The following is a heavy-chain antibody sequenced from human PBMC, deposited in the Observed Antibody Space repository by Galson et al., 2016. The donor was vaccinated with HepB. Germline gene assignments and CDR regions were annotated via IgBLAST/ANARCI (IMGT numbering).Heavy chain of an antibody. V-gene: IGHV4-31*03. J-gene: IGHJ3*02. D-gene: IGHD3-22*01. CDR2: IYYSGST. CDR3: AGALLIYSRVLHAFDI. CDR1: GGSINSGGYY. Sequence: TCTVSGGSINSGGYYWNWIRQHPGKGLEWIGYIYYSGSTYYNPSLKSRFTISLDTSKNQFSLKLSSVTAADTAVYYCAGALLIYSRVLHAFDIWGQGTVVTVSS.